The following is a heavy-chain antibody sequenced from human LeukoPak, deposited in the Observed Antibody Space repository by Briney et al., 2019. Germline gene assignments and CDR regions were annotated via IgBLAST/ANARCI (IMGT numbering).Heavy chain of an antibody. Sequence: SQTLSLTCALSGDSVSSNSAAWNWLRQSPSRGLEWLGRTYYRSKWYNDYAGPVKSPIIINPDKSNNQFSLQVTSVPPEDPAVYYCARGEWKLLSDYRYFDLWGRGTLGTVSS. CDR1: GDSVSSNSAA. D-gene: IGHD1-26*01. CDR2: TYYRSKWYN. V-gene: IGHV6-1*01. CDR3: ARGEWKLLSDYRYFDL. J-gene: IGHJ2*01.